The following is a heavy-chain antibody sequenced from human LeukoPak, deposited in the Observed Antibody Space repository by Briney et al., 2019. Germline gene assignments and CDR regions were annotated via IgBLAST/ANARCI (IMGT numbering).Heavy chain of an antibody. D-gene: IGHD3-22*01. V-gene: IGHV1-69*06. Sequence: SVKVSCKASGGTFSSYAISWVRQAPGQGLEWMGGIIPIFGTANYAQKFQGRVTITADKSTSTAYMELSSLRSEDTAVYYCARDVGYYDSSGYYLDYWGQGTLVTVSS. CDR3: ARDVGYYDSSGYYLDY. J-gene: IGHJ4*02. CDR1: GGTFSSYA. CDR2: IIPIFGTA.